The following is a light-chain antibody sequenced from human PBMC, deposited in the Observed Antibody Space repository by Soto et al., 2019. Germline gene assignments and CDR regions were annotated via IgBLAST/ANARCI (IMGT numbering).Light chain of an antibody. CDR3: YSYAGSYTWV. CDR1: SDDVGGYTH. CDR2: DVT. Sequence: QSALTQPRSVSGSPGQSVTISCTGTSDDVGGYTHVSWYQHHPGKAPKLVIYDVTKRPSGVPDRFSGSKSGNTASLTISGLQAEDEADYFCYSYAGSYTWVFGGGTKLTV. V-gene: IGLV2-11*01. J-gene: IGLJ3*02.